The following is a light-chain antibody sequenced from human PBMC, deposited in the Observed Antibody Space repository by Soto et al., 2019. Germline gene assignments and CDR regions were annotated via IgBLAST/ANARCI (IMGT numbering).Light chain of an antibody. J-gene: IGLJ1*01. CDR1: SSDVGNYNY. Sequence: QSVLTQPASVSGSPGQSIAISCTGTSSDVGNYNYVSWYQQHPDKAPKLMIFDVSNRPSGVSDRFSGSKSGNTASLTISGLQADDEADYYCTSYTSSSTYVFGTGTKPPS. V-gene: IGLV2-14*01. CDR2: DVS. CDR3: TSYTSSSTYV.